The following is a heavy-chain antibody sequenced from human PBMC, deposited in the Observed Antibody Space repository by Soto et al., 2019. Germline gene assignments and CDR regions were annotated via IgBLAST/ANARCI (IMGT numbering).Heavy chain of an antibody. CDR1: GYTFTSYA. D-gene: IGHD3-16*01. CDR2: INAGNGNT. Sequence: ASVKVSCKASGYTFTSYAMHWVRQAPGQRLEWMGWINAGNGNTKYSQKFQGRVTITRDTSASTAYMELSSLRSEDTAVYYCAREGGSGYYDYISPGYWGQGTLVTVSS. J-gene: IGHJ4*02. V-gene: IGHV1-3*01. CDR3: AREGGSGYYDYISPGY.